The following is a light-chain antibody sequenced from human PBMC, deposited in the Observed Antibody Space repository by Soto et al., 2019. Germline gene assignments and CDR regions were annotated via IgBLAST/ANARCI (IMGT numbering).Light chain of an antibody. J-gene: IGLJ2*01. CDR1: SSDVGGYNY. CDR2: EVS. CDR3: SSFAGNNKLV. Sequence: QSALPQPPSSSGSPGQSVTISCTGTSSDVGGYNYVSWYQQHPGKAPKLMISEVSKRPSGVPDRFSGSKSGNTASLTVSGLQAEDEADYYCSSFAGNNKLVFGGGTKLTVL. V-gene: IGLV2-8*01.